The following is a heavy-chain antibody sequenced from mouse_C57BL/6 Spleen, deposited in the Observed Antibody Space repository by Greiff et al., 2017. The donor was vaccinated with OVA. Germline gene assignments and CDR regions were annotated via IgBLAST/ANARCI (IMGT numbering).Heavy chain of an antibody. CDR3: AREGGLRRGYYYAMDY. Sequence: VQLQQSGPELVKPGASVKISCKASGYAFSSSWMNWVKQRPGKGLEWIGRIYPGDGDTNYNGKFKGKATLTADKSSSTAYMQLSSLTSEDSAVYFCAREGGLRRGYYYAMDYWGQGTSVTVSS. V-gene: IGHV1-82*01. CDR1: GYAFSSSW. D-gene: IGHD2-12*01. J-gene: IGHJ4*01. CDR2: IYPGDGDT.